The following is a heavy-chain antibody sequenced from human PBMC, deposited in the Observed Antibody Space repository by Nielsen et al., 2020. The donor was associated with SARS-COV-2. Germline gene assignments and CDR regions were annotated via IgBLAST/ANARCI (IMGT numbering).Heavy chain of an antibody. CDR3: ARGCHAIFGVVTNYYGMDV. CDR2: ISSSGSTI. V-gene: IGHV3-48*03. CDR1: GFTFSSYE. J-gene: IGHJ6*02. Sequence: GGSLRLSCAASGFTFSSYEMNWVRQAPGQGQEWVSYISSSGSTIYYADAVKGRFTISRDNAKNSLYLQMNSLRAEDTAVYYCARGCHAIFGVVTNYYGMDVWGQGTTVTVSS. D-gene: IGHD3-3*01.